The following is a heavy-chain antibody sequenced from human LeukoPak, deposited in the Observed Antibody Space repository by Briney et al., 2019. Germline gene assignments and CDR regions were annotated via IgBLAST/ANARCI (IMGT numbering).Heavy chain of an antibody. J-gene: IGHJ3*01. CDR3: VRDLDWGAFDV. Sequence: LGGSLRLSCAASEFHFSTHGMNWVRQAPGKGLEWVSGISPSGDITYYADSVMGRFTISRDNRKSTVSLQMNSLRAEDTALYYCVRDLDWGAFDVWGQGTMVTVSS. D-gene: IGHD3/OR15-3a*01. CDR1: EFHFSTHG. V-gene: IGHV3-23*01. CDR2: ISPSGDIT.